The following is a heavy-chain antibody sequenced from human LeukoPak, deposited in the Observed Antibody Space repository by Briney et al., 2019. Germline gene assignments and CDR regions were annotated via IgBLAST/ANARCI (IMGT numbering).Heavy chain of an antibody. CDR1: GLMFSTSG. Sequence: GGSLRLSCAASGLMFSTSGMHWVRQAPGKGLEWVAFIQYDGSEIYYADSLKGRFTISRDNSKNTLYLQMNSLRAEDTAVYYCAKGLGDYDDFRLGFWGQGTLVTVSS. CDR3: AKGLGDYDDFRLGF. V-gene: IGHV3-30*02. CDR2: IQYDGSEI. J-gene: IGHJ4*02. D-gene: IGHD4-17*01.